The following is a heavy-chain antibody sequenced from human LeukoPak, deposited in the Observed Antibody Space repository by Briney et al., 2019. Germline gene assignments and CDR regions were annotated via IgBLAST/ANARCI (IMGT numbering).Heavy chain of an antibody. V-gene: IGHV3-30*02. J-gene: IGHJ4*02. CDR1: GFTFSSYG. D-gene: IGHD1-14*01. CDR3: AKDNPLDY. Sequence: PGGSLRLSCVASGFTFSSYGMLWVRQAPGKGLEWVAFIRYDGNNLLYADSVKGRFTISRDNSKNTLYLHIKSLRAEDTAVYYCAKDNPLDYWGQGTLVIVSS. CDR2: IRYDGNNL.